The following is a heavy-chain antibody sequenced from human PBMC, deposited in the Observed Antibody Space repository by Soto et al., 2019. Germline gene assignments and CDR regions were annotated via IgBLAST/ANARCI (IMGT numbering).Heavy chain of an antibody. J-gene: IGHJ3*02. CDR3: ARDGSLQWLVEVDAFDI. D-gene: IGHD6-19*01. CDR1: GYTYTSYP. V-gene: IGHV1-3*01. Sequence: ASVKVSCKASGYTYTSYPMHWGRQAPGQRLEWMGWINAGNGNTKYSQKFQGRVTITRDTSASTAYMELSSLRSEDTAVYYCARDGSLQWLVEVDAFDIWGQGTMVPVSS. CDR2: INAGNGNT.